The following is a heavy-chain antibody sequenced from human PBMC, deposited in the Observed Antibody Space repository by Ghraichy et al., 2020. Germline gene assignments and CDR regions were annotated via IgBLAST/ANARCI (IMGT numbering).Heavy chain of an antibody. V-gene: IGHV4-59*11. Sequence: SETLSLTCSVSGASISSHCWNWIRQPPGKGLEWMGYVCYRGSTNYKPSLKSRVTISADTSKTQFSLKLKSVTGADTAVYYCASSPYFFDNSDWTKDGAFAVWGQGTTVTVSS. CDR1: GASISSHC. CDR2: VCYRGST. D-gene: IGHD3-22*01. J-gene: IGHJ3*01. CDR3: ASSPYFFDNSDWTKDGAFAV.